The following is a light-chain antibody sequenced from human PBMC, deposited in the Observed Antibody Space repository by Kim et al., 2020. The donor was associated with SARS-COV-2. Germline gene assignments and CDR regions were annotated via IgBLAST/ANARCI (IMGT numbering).Light chain of an antibody. V-gene: IGKV3-11*01. J-gene: IGKJ5*01. CDR2: DVS. Sequence: SLSPGERASRSGRGSPTMSNYLAWYQHRPGQPPRLLIYDVSYRATGIPARFSGSGSGTDFSLTISRLEPEDSAVYFCQQRSSSITFGRGTRLEIK. CDR1: PTMSNY. CDR3: QQRSSSIT.